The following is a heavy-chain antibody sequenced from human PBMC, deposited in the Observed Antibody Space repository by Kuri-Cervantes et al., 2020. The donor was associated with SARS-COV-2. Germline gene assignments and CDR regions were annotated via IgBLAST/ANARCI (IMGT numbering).Heavy chain of an antibody. J-gene: IGHJ4*02. CDR1: GGSISSSSYY. V-gene: IGHV4-39*01. D-gene: IGHD6-13*01. CDR3: AALAAAGSVDY. CDR2: IYYSGST. Sequence: ESLKISCTVSGGSISSSSYYWGWIRQPPGKGLEWIGSIYYSGSTYYNPSLKSRVTISVDTSKNQFSLKLSSVTAADTAVYYCAALAAAGSVDYWGQGTLVTVSS.